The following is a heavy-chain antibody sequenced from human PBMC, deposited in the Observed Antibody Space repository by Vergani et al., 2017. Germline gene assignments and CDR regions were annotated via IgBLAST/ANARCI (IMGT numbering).Heavy chain of an antibody. Sequence: QLQESGPGLVKPSETLSLTCAVSGYFISSGYYWGWIRQPPWKGLEWIGSIYHSGSTYYNPSLKSRVTISVDTSKNQFSLKLSSVTAADTAVYYCARAYGYSSGWYRPWGQGTLVTVSS. CDR1: GYFISSGYY. CDR3: ARAYGYSSGWYRP. CDR2: IYHSGST. V-gene: IGHV4-38-2*01. D-gene: IGHD6-19*01. J-gene: IGHJ5*02.